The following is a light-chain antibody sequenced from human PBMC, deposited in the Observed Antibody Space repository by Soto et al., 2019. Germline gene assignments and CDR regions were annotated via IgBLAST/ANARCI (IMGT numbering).Light chain of an antibody. V-gene: IGKV1-12*01. CDR2: GAT. CDR1: QGISNW. J-gene: IGKJ1*01. Sequence: DIQVTQSPSFVSASVGDRITITCRASQGISNWLAWYQQHPGKAPKLLIYGATSLHSGVPSRFSGSGSGTEFPLTSSGLQPEDFATYYCQQADSFARFGQGTKIDMK. CDR3: QQADSFAR.